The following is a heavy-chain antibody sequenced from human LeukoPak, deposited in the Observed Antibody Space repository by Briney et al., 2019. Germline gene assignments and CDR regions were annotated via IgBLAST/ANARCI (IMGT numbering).Heavy chain of an antibody. V-gene: IGHV4-39*07. CDR1: GGSITTSSYY. D-gene: IGHD3-22*01. J-gene: IGHJ4*02. CDR3: ARLYYDSSGYLDY. CDR2: IYYTGGT. Sequence: SETLSLTCSVSGGSITTSSYYWAWIRQPPEKGLEWIGSIYYTGGTNYSPSLKSRVTISVDTSKNQFSLKLSSVTAADTAVYYCARLYYDSSGYLDYWGQGTLVTVSS.